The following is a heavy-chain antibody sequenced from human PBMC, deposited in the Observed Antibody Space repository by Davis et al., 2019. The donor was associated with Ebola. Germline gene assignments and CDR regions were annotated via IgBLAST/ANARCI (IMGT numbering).Heavy chain of an antibody. CDR1: GFAFSSYG. CDR3: AKDRGSGSYPSDY. Sequence: GESLKISCGASGFAFSSYGMHWVRQAPGKGLEWVAVLSYDGSNMYYADSVKGRFTISRDNSKNTLYLQMNSLRAEDTAVYYCAKDRGSGSYPSDYWGQGTLVTVSS. D-gene: IGHD1-26*01. V-gene: IGHV3-30*18. J-gene: IGHJ4*02. CDR2: LSYDGSNM.